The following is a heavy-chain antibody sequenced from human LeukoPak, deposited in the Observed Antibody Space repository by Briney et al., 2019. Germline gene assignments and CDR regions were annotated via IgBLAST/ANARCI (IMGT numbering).Heavy chain of an antibody. D-gene: IGHD2-21*02. CDR2: ISGSGGST. CDR1: GFTFSSYA. V-gene: IGHV3-23*01. J-gene: IGHJ4*02. CDR3: AKDRGVTLYYFDY. Sequence: GGSLRLSCAASGFTFSSYAMNWVRQAPGKGLEWVSAISGSGGSTYYADSVKGRSTISRDNSKNTLYLQMNSLRAEDTAVYYCAKDRGVTLYYFDYWGQGTLVTVSS.